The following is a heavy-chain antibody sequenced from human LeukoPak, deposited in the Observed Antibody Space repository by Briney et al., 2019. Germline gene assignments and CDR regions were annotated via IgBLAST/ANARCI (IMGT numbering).Heavy chain of an antibody. D-gene: IGHD6-13*01. Sequence: KPSETLSLTCTVSGGSISNYYWNWIRQPPGKGLEWIGYIYYSGSTNYNPSLKSRVTISVDTSKNQFSLKMSSVTAADTAVYYCARQGGYSSSPDFWGQGTLVTVSS. CDR1: GGSISNYY. J-gene: IGHJ4*02. CDR3: ARQGGYSSSPDF. CDR2: IYYSGST. V-gene: IGHV4-59*08.